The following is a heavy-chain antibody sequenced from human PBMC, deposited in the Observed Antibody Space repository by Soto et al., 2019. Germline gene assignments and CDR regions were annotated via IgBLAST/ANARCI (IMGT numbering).Heavy chain of an antibody. V-gene: IGHV4-34*01. J-gene: IGHJ6*02. D-gene: IGHD3-10*01. Sequence: SETLSLTCAVYGGSFSGYYWSWIRQPPGKGLEWIGEINHSGSTNYNPSLKSRVTISVDTSKNQFSLKLSSVTAADTAVYYCARWGARDTMVRGVSDYYYGMDVWGQGTTVTVSS. CDR1: GGSFSGYY. CDR2: INHSGST. CDR3: ARWGARDTMVRGVSDYYYGMDV.